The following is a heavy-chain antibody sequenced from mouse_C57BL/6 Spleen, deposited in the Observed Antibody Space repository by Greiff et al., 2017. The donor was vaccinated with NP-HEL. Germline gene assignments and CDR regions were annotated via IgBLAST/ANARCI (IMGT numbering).Heavy chain of an antibody. CDR3: ARPFITTVVAHYYAMDY. D-gene: IGHD1-1*01. CDR1: GYSFTGYY. J-gene: IGHJ4*01. Sequence: VQLKESGPELVKPGASVKISCKASGYSFTGYYMNWVKQSPEKSLEWIGEINPITGGPTYNQKFKAKATLTVDKSSSTAYMQLKSLTSEDSAVYYCARPFITTVVAHYYAMDYWGQGTSVTVSS. V-gene: IGHV1-42*01. CDR2: INPITGGP.